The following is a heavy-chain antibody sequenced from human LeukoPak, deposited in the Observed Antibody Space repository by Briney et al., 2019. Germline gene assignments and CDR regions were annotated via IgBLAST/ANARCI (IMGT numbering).Heavy chain of an antibody. D-gene: IGHD2-2*01. CDR2: VNPNSGGT. Sequence: GASVKVSCKASGYTFTDYYIDCVRQAPGQGLELMGWVNPNSGGTNYAQKFQGRGTMTRGTFISTAYMDLRGLRSDDMAVYSCATPYQAGFDPWGQAILVPVSP. J-gene: IGHJ5*02. CDR1: GYTFTDYY. CDR3: ATPYQAGFDP. V-gene: IGHV1-2*02.